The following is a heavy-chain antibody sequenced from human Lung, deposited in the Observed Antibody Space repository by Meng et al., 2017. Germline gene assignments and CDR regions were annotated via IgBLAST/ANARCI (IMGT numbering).Heavy chain of an antibody. CDR1: GFTFRSYW. CDR2: IRGDGGSI. J-gene: IGHJ4*02. V-gene: IGHV3-74*03. Sequence: VQLGAAGGGLVQPGGSLRLSCAASGFTFRSYWMHWVRQAPGKGLVWVSRIRGDGGSIVYADSVKGRFTISRDNAKNTLFLQMNSLRAEDTAVYYCARESGYFEYWGQGILVTVSS. CDR3: ARESGYFEY.